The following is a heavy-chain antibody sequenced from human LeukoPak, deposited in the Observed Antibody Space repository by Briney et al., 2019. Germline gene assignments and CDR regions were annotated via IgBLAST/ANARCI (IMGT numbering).Heavy chain of an antibody. CDR1: GFTFINYS. CDR3: AREILAPGKTHDY. V-gene: IGHV3-21*01. CDR2: ISTNSAFI. J-gene: IGHJ4*02. Sequence: GGSLRLSCTASGFTFINYSMNWVRQAPGKGLEWVSSISTNSAFIYYADSVRGRFTISRDNAKNTLFLQMSSLRAEDTAVYFCAREILAPGKTHDYWGQGTLVTVSS.